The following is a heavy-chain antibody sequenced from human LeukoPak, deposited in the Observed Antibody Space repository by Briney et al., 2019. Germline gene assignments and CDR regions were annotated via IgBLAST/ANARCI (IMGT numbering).Heavy chain of an antibody. D-gene: IGHD5-18*01. Sequence: GRSLRLSCAASGFTFSSYGMHWVRQAPGKGLEWVAVIWYDGSNKYYADSVKGRFTISRDNSKNTLYLQMNSLRAEDTAVYYCAKSVGYSYPFGYWGQGTLVTVSS. CDR3: AKSVGYSYPFGY. V-gene: IGHV3-33*06. J-gene: IGHJ4*02. CDR2: IWYDGSNK. CDR1: GFTFSSYG.